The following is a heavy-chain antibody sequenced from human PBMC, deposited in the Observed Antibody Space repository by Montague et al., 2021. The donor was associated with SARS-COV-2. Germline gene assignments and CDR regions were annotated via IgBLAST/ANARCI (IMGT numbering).Heavy chain of an antibody. CDR2: VDHSGNT. V-gene: IGHV4-34*01. CDR1: GGSFHIFS. D-gene: IGHD5-24*01. J-gene: IGHJ4*02. CDR3: ARGTRAVQITPGFRY. Sequence: SETLSLTCAVYGGSFHIFSWGWIRQSPGKGLEWIGEVDHSGNTEYNPSLKSRVTISVDTSKNQFSLNLTSVTAADTAIYYCARGTRAVQITPGFRYWGQGTQVAVSS.